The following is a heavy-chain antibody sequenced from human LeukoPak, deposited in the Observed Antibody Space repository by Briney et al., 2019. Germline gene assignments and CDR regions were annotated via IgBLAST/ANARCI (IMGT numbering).Heavy chain of an antibody. D-gene: IGHD2-8*01. J-gene: IGHJ4*02. V-gene: IGHV1-2*06. Sequence: ASVKASCNASGYTFTDYYMHWVRQAPGQGLEWMGRIKPNSGDTNYAQKFQGRFTMTRDTSINTAYMALRRLKSDDTAVYYCARRVQTTGVFDYWGQGTLVTVSS. CDR2: IKPNSGDT. CDR1: GYTFTDYY. CDR3: ARRVQTTGVFDY.